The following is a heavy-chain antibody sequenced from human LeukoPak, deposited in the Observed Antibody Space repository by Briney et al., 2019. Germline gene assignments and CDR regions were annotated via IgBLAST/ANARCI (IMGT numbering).Heavy chain of an antibody. CDR3: ARSPGGAAAGYYFDY. J-gene: IGHJ4*02. D-gene: IGHD6-25*01. V-gene: IGHV1-18*01. CDR2: ISAYNGNT. Sequence: ASVKVSCKASGYTFTSFGISWVRQAPGQGLEWMGWISAYNGNTNYAQKLQGRVTMTTDTSTSTAYMELRSLRSDDTAVYYCARSPGGAAAGYYFDYRGQGTLVTVSS. CDR1: GYTFTSFG.